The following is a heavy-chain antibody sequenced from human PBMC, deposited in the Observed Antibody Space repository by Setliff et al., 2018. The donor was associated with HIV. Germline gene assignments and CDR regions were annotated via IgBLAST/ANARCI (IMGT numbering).Heavy chain of an antibody. CDR3: ARSGGIGNYHWDV. V-gene: IGHV3-21*01. CDR2: ISYGSTWV. D-gene: IGHD3-16*01. J-gene: IGHJ6*03. CDR1: GFTVSTYY. Sequence: PGGSLRLSCAASGFTVSTYYMSWVRQAPGKGLEWVSTISYGSTWVYYSDSVKGRFTISRDDAKKSLYLQMNSLGAEDTAVYYCARSGGIGNYHWDVWGKGTTVTVSS.